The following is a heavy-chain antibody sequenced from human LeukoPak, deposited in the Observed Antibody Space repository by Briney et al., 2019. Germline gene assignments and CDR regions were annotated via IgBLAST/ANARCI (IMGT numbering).Heavy chain of an antibody. J-gene: IGHJ4*02. V-gene: IGHV3-23*01. Sequence: GGSLRLSCAASGFTFSRNGMTWVRQAPGKGLEWVSAISGSGGNTYYADSVKGRFTISRDNSKNTLYLQMNSLRAEDTAVYYCAKGLYYYGSGSYYFDYWGQGTLVTVSS. CDR1: GFTFSRNG. D-gene: IGHD3-10*01. CDR3: AKGLYYYGSGSYYFDY. CDR2: ISGSGGNT.